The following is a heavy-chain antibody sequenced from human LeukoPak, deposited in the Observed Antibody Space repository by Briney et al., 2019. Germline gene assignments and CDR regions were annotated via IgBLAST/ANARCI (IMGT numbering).Heavy chain of an antibody. V-gene: IGHV1-69*01. D-gene: IGHD2-15*01. CDR1: GGTFSSYA. CDR2: IIPIFGTA. J-gene: IGHJ5*02. Sequence: GSSVKVSCKASGGTFSSYAISWVRQAPGQGLEWMGGIIPIFGTANYAQKFQGRVTITADESTSTAYMELSSLRSEDTAVYYCARGLDCSAGSCYRSPSGYNWFDPWGRGTLVTVSS. CDR3: ARGLDCSAGSCYRSPSGYNWFDP.